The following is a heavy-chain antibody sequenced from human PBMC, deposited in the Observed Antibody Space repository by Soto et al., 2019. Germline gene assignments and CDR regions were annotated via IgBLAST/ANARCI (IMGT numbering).Heavy chain of an antibody. CDR3: AKVSRGVAGIFDY. J-gene: IGHJ4*02. V-gene: IGHV3-23*01. Sequence: EVQLLESGGGLVQPGGSLRLSCAASGFTFSSYAMSWVSQAPVKGLEWVSAISGSGGSTYYADSVKGRLTISKDNSKNKLYLQMKSLRAEATDVYYGAKVSRGVAGIFDYWGQVTRVTVSS. CDR2: ISGSGGST. CDR1: GFTFSSYA. D-gene: IGHD6-19*01.